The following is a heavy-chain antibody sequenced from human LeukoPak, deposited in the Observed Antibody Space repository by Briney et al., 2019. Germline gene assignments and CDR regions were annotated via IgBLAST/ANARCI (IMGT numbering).Heavy chain of an antibody. CDR1: GFTFSSFW. CDR2: ISSSSSTI. V-gene: IGHV3-48*02. J-gene: IGHJ4*02. CDR3: ARGYTRAFDY. Sequence: PGGSLRLSCAASGFTFSSFWMSWVRQAPGKGLEWVSYISSSSSTIYYADSVKGRFTISRDNAKNSLYLQMNSLRDEDTAVYYCARGYTRAFDYWGQGTLVTVSS. D-gene: IGHD5-24*01.